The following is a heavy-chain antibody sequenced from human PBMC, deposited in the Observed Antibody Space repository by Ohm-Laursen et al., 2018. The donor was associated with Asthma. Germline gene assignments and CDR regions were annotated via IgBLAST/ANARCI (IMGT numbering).Heavy chain of an antibody. Sequence: PTQTLTLTYTFSGFSLNTSAVGVGWIRQPSGKALEWLALIYWNDDKRYSPSLKSRLTITRDTSKNQVVLIMTNMAPVDTATYYCAHSPPNCLNNKCYQSWFGPWGQGTLVTVSA. J-gene: IGHJ5*02. CDR2: IYWNDDK. CDR1: GFSLNTSAVG. V-gene: IGHV2-5*01. CDR3: AHSPPNCLNNKCYQSWFGP. D-gene: IGHD1/OR15-1a*01.